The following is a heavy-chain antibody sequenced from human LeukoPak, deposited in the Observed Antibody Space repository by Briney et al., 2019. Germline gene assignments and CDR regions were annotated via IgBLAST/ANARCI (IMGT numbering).Heavy chain of an antibody. CDR2: INPNSGGT. D-gene: IGHD3-9*01. CDR1: GYTFTSYY. CDR3: ARVLGGVTGYQNSYYFDY. V-gene: IGHV1-2*02. J-gene: IGHJ4*02. Sequence: ASVKVSCKASGYTFTSYYMHWVRQAPGQGLEWMGWINPNSGGTNYAQKFQGRVTMTRDTSISTAYMELSRLRSDDTAVYYCARVLGGVTGYQNSYYFDYWGQGTLVTVSS.